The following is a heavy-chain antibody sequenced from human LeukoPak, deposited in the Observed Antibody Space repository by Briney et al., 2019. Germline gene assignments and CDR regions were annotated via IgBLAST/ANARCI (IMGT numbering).Heavy chain of an antibody. J-gene: IGHJ3*02. Sequence: GGSLRLSCAASGFTFSSYSMDWVRQAPGKGLEWVSSISSSSSYIYYADSVKGRFTISRDNAKNSLYLQMNSLRAEDTAVYYCARDGLTSNAFDIWGQGTMVTVSS. CDR1: GFTFSSYS. CDR2: ISSSSSYI. CDR3: ARDGLTSNAFDI. D-gene: IGHD3-16*01. V-gene: IGHV3-21*01.